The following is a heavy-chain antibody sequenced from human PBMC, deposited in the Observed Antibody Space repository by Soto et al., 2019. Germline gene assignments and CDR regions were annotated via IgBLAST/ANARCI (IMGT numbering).Heavy chain of an antibody. CDR1: GLNFSNYY. Sequence: EVELVESGGGLVKPGGPLRISCAATGLNFSNYYMSWVRQAPGKGLEWVSAINTGSTYMYYADSVSGRFSMSRDNTKRTLFLQMSRMRAEETAVYYCATADWFYQFDPWGKGTRVSVSS. V-gene: IGHV3-21*01. J-gene: IGHJ5*02. CDR2: INTGSTYM. D-gene: IGHD3-9*01. CDR3: ATADWFYQFDP.